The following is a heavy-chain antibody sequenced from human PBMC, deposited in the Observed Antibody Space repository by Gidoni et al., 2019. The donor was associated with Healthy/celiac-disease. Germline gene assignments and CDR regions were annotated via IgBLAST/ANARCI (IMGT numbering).Heavy chain of an antibody. J-gene: IGHJ6*02. CDR3: ARDKISLVVPAGYYYYYGMDV. CDR1: GFTFSSYC. CDR2: IWYDGSNK. Sequence: QVQLVESGGGVVQPGRSLRLSCAASGFTFSSYCMHWVRQAPGKGLEWVAVIWYDGSNKYYADSVKGRFTSSRDNSKNTLYLQMNSLRAEDTAVYYCARDKISLVVPAGYYYYYGMDVWGQGTTVTVSS. V-gene: IGHV3-33*01. D-gene: IGHD2-2*01.